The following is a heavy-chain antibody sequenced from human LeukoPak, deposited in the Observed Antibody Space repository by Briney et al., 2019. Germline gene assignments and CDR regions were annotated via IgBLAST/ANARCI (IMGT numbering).Heavy chain of an antibody. CDR2: INHSGST. D-gene: IGHD3-9*01. CDR1: GGSFSGYY. J-gene: IGHJ6*03. CDR3: ASRGYYDILTGYYNGYYMDV. V-gene: IGHV4-34*01. Sequence: PPETLSLTCAVYGGSFSGYYWSWIRQPPGKGLEWIGEINHSGSTNYNPSLKSRVTISVDTSKNQFSLKLSSVTAADTAVYYCASRGYYDILTGYYNGYYMDVWGKGTTVTISS.